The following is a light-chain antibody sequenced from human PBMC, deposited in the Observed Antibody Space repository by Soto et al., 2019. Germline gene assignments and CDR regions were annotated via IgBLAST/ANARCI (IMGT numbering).Light chain of an antibody. CDR2: DAS. CDR3: QQYNSYWT. Sequence: DIQMTQSPSTLSASVGDRVTITCRASQSSSSWLAWYQQKPGKAPKLLTDDASSLESGLPSRFSGSVSGTEFALSISRLKPDDFATYYCQQYNSYWTFGLRTKVEIK. CDR1: QSSSSW. V-gene: IGKV1-5*01. J-gene: IGKJ1*01.